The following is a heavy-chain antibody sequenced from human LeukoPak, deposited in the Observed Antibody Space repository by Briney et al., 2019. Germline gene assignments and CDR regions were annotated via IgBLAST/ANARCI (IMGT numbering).Heavy chain of an antibody. CDR2: INPSGGST. J-gene: IGHJ3*02. D-gene: IGHD6-19*01. Sequence: ASLKLSCKTSGYTFTSYYMHWVRQAPGQGLEWMGIINPSGGSTSYAQKLKGIVTMSRDTSTSTVYMELSSLRSEDTAVYYCARVGYSSGWYVAFDIWGQGTMVTVSS. V-gene: IGHV1-46*04. CDR1: GYTFTSYY. CDR3: ARVGYSSGWYVAFDI.